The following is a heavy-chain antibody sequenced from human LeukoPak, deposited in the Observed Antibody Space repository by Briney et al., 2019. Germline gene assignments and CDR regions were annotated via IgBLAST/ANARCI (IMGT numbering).Heavy chain of an antibody. Sequence: ASVEVSCKASGYTFTGYYIHWVRQAPGQGLEWMGWINPNSGGTNYAQKFQGRVTMTRDTSISTAYMELSRLRFDDTAVYYCARDGGVLTAQNRDYWGQGTLVTVSS. J-gene: IGHJ4*02. CDR1: GYTFTGYY. CDR2: INPNSGGT. V-gene: IGHV1-2*02. CDR3: ARDGGVLTAQNRDY. D-gene: IGHD3-16*01.